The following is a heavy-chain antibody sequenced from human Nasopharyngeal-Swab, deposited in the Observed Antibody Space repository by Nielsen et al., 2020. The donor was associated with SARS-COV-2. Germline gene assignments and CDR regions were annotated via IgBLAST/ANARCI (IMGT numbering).Heavy chain of an antibody. CDR2: IYSGGST. CDR3: ARDRPQGGLSGYGDAFDI. Sequence: GESLKISCAASGFTFSSYWMHWVRQAPGKGLEWVSVIYSGGSTYYADSVKGRFTISRDNSKNTLYLQMNSLRAEDTAVYYCARDRPQGGLSGYGDAFDIWGQGTMVTVSS. D-gene: IGHD5-12*01. CDR1: GFTFSSYW. J-gene: IGHJ3*02. V-gene: IGHV3-66*01.